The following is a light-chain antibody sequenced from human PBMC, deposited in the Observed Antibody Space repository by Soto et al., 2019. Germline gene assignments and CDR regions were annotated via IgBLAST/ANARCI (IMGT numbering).Light chain of an antibody. CDR2: DAS. CDR3: QQRSNWPRT. J-gene: IGKJ1*01. CDR1: QSVSSY. V-gene: IGKV3-11*01. Sequence: EIVLTQSPATLSLSPGERATLSCRASQSVSSYLGWYQQKPGQAPRLLIHDASNRATGIPARFSGSGSGTDFTLPISSLEPEDFAVYYCQQRSNWPRTFGQGTKVE.